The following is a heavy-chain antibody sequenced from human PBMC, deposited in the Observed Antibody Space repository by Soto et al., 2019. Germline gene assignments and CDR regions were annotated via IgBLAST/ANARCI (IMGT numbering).Heavy chain of an antibody. J-gene: IGHJ5*02. Sequence: GGSLRLSCAASGFTFSSYGMHWVRQAPGKGLEWVAVISYDGSNKYYADSVKGRFTISRDNSKNTLYLQMNSLRAEDTAVYYCAKEESTGTTGGWFDPWGQGTLVTVSS. V-gene: IGHV3-30*18. D-gene: IGHD1-7*01. CDR1: GFTFSSYG. CDR3: AKEESTGTTGGWFDP. CDR2: ISYDGSNK.